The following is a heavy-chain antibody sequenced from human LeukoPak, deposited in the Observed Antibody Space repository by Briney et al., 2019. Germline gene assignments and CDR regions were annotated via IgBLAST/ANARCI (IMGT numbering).Heavy chain of an antibody. V-gene: IGHV3-9*01. D-gene: IGHD7-27*01. CDR2: IAWNGGNI. J-gene: IGHJ6*03. CDR3: AKDLGDYYYYMDV. Sequence: GGSLRLSGAASGFTFEDFAMHWVRQAPGKGLEWVSGIAWNGGNIGYADSVKGRFTISRDNAKKSLYLQMNSLRAEDTALYYCAKDLGDYYYYMDVWGKGTTVTVSS. CDR1: GFTFEDFA.